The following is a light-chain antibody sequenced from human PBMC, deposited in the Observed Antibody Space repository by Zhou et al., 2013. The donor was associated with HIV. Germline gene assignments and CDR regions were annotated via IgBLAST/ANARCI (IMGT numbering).Light chain of an antibody. J-gene: IGKJ2*01. Sequence: EIVMTQSPGTLSVSPGERATLSCRASQSVGTNLAWYQQKTGQAPRLLIYGAFSRATGIPARFSGSGSGTEFTLTISSLQSADSAVYYCQQHNDWPHTFGQGTKLEIK. V-gene: IGKV3-15*01. CDR3: QQHNDWPHT. CDR2: GAF. CDR1: QSVGTN.